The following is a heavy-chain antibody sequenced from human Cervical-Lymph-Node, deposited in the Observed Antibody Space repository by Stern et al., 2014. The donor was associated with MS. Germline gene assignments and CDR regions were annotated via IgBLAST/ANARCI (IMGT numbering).Heavy chain of an antibody. V-gene: IGHV4-30-4*01. CDR2: IYYSGRN. J-gene: IGHJ4*02. CDR3: ARMKTGLRENRGFDF. D-gene: IGHD4-17*01. Sequence: QLQLQESGPGLVKPSETLYLTCTVSGDSINSGDFHWSWVRQSPGKGLEWIGYIYYSGRNYNNPSLKSRVTMSIDTSANQFSLNLTSVTAADTALYFCARMKTGLRENRGFDFWGQGTQVTVSS. CDR1: GDSINSGDFH.